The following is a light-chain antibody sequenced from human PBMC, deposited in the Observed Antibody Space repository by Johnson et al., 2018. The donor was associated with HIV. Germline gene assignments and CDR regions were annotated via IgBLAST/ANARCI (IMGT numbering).Light chain of an antibody. CDR1: SSNIGRNY. CDR2: DNN. CDR3: GAWDSRLTACV. J-gene: IGLJ1*01. V-gene: IGLV1-51*01. Sequence: QSVLTQPPSVSAAPGQKVTISCSGSSSNIGRNYVSWYQQLPGTAPKLLIFDNNKRPSGIPDRFSASKSGTSATLAITGLQTGDEADYYCGAWDSRLTACVFGPGTKVTVL.